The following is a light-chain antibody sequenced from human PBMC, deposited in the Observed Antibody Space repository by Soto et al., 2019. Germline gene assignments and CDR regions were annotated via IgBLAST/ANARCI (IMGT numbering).Light chain of an antibody. V-gene: IGKV3-20*01. CDR3: QQYGSSPWT. J-gene: IGKJ1*01. CDR1: QSVSSNY. CDR2: DAS. Sequence: EIVLTQSPGTLSLSPGERDTLSCRASQSVSSNYLAWYQQKPGQAPRLLIYDASSRATGIPDRFSGSGSETDFTLTISRLEPEDFAVYYCQQYGSSPWTFGQGTKVEIK.